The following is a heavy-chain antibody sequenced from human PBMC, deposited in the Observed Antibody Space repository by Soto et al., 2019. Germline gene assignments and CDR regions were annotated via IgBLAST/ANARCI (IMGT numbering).Heavy chain of an antibody. CDR3: TRGSTYDFWSGYIYYGMDV. D-gene: IGHD3-3*01. J-gene: IGHJ6*02. V-gene: IGHV3-7*03. Sequence: GGSLRLSCAPSGFTFRSYWVNWVRQAPGKGLQWVASINQDGSEKYYVDSMKGRFTISRDNAKNSLYLQMNSLRAEDTAVYYCTRGSTYDFWSGYIYYGMDVWGQGTTVTVSS. CDR1: GFTFRSYW. CDR2: INQDGSEK.